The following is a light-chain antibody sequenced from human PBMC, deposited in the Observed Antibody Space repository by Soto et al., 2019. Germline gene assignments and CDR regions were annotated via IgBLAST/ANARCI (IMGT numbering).Light chain of an antibody. CDR2: DAS. Sequence: EIVLTQSPATLSLSPGERATLSCRASQSVSSYLAWYQQKPGQAPRLLIYDASNRATGIPARFSGSGSGTDFTLTISSLEPEDFAVYYCQQLSNWPRTRGQGTNVEI. CDR1: QSVSSY. V-gene: IGKV3-11*01. J-gene: IGKJ1*01. CDR3: QQLSNWPRT.